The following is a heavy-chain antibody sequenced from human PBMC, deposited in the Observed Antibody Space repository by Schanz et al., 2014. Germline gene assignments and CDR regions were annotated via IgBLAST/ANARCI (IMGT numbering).Heavy chain of an antibody. CDR3: VRDGPPCGGDCQNRFGP. J-gene: IGHJ5*02. V-gene: IGHV3-11*04. CDR2: ISNGGGYI. Sequence: QVQLVESGGGLVKPGGSLRLSCTASGFTFSDYYMTWIRQAPGKGLEWVSSISNGGGYIYYADSVKGRFTISRDNAKNSVYLQMHSLRAEDTALYYCVRDGPPCGGDCQNRFGPWGQGTLVTVSS. D-gene: IGHD2-21*02. CDR1: GFTFSDYY.